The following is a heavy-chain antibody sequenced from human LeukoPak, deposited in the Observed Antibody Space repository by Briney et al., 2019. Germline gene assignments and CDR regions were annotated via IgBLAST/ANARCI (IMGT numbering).Heavy chain of an antibody. CDR3: TRGRYYLDY. CDR1: GFTLSNYW. V-gene: IGHV3-74*01. Sequence: GGSLRLSCEASGFTLSNYWMHWVRQAPEKGLVWVSRLNSDGTTTTYADSVKGRFTISRDNAKNTLYLQMNSLRVEDTAVYFCTRGRYYLDYWGQGTLVTVSS. D-gene: IGHD3-16*01. CDR2: LNSDGTTT. J-gene: IGHJ4*02.